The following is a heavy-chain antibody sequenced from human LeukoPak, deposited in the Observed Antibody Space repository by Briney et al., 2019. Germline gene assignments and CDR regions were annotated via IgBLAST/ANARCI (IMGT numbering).Heavy chain of an antibody. Sequence: SVKVSCKASGGTFSSYAISWVRQAPGQGLEWMGRIIPILGIANYAQKFQGRVTITADKSTSTAYMELSSLRSEDTAVYYCASSVVEGRYPRYYYYMDVWGKGTTVTVSS. V-gene: IGHV1-69*04. D-gene: IGHD3-16*02. CDR1: GGTFSSYA. CDR2: IIPILGIA. CDR3: ASSVVEGRYPRYYYYMDV. J-gene: IGHJ6*03.